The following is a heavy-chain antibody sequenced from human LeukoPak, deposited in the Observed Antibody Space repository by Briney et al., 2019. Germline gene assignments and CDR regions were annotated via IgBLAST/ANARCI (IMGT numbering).Heavy chain of an antibody. CDR3: ATVMGGYSGHYYFDY. CDR1: GYTLTELS. V-gene: IGHV1-24*01. D-gene: IGHD5-12*01. J-gene: IGHJ4*02. CDR2: FDPEDGET. Sequence: ASVKVSCKVSGYTLTELSMHWVRQAPGKGLEWMGGFDPEDGETIYAQKLQGRVTMTEDTSTDTAYMELSSLRSEDTAVYYCATVMGGYSGHYYFDYWGQGTLVTVSS.